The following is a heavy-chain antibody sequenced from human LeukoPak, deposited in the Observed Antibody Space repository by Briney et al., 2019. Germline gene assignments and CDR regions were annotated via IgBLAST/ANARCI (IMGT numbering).Heavy chain of an antibody. CDR3: VRHGLGSSWFGFDY. J-gene: IGHJ4*02. D-gene: IGHD6-13*01. CDR2: IYPGDSDP. V-gene: IGHV5-51*01. CDR1: GYTFTTYW. Sequence: GESLKISCEGSGYTFTTYWIGWVRQMPGKGLEWMGIIYPGDSDPRYSPSFQGQVTISADTSISTAYLQWSSLKASDSATYYCVRHGLGSSWFGFDYWGQGTLVTVSS.